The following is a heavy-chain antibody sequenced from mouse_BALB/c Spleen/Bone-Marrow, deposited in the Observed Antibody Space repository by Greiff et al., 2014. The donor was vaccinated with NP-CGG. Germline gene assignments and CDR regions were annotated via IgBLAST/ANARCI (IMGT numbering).Heavy chain of an antibody. J-gene: IGHJ3*01. V-gene: IGHV5-9-2*01. CDR3: ARHAYYDQTEVSFVY. Sequence: VQLKESGGGLVKSGGSLKLSCAASGFSFSNYGMSWVRQTPEKRLEWVATISGDGRYTFYSDSVKGRFTISRDNAKNNLYLQLGSLRSEDTALYYCARHAYYDQTEVSFVYWGQGTLVTVSA. D-gene: IGHD2-4*01. CDR2: ISGDGRYT. CDR1: GFSFSNYG.